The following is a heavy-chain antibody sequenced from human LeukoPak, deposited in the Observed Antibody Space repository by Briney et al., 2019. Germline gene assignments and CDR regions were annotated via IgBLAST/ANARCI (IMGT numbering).Heavy chain of an antibody. J-gene: IGHJ4*02. CDR1: GGSISSGSYY. D-gene: IGHD3-22*01. CDR2: IYTSGST. Sequence: PSQTLSLTCTVSGGSISSGSYYWSWIRQPAGKGLEWIGRIYTSGSTNYNPSLKSRVTISVDTSKNQFSLKLSPVTAADTAVYYCARGSFFDYYDSSGYPDYWGQGTLVTVSS. CDR3: ARGSFFDYYDSSGYPDY. V-gene: IGHV4-61*02.